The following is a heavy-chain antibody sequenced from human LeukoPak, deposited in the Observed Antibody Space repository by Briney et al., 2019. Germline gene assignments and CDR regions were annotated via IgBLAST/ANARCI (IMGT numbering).Heavy chain of an antibody. J-gene: IGHJ4*02. Sequence: PGGSLRLSCAASGFTFSSYSMNWVRQAPGKGLEWVSSISSSSSYIYYADSVKGRFTISRDNAKNSLYLQMNSMRAEDTAVYYCARDGVSYYGFWSGYTDYWGQGNLVSVSS. D-gene: IGHD3-3*01. CDR1: GFTFSSYS. V-gene: IGHV3-21*01. CDR2: ISSSSSYI. CDR3: ARDGVSYYGFWSGYTDY.